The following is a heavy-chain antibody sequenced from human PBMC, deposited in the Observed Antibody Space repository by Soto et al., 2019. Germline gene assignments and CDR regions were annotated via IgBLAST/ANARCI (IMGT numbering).Heavy chain of an antibody. CDR2: INHRGSA. J-gene: IGHJ4*02. CDR1: GASVSSTYW. V-gene: IGHV4-4*02. Sequence: SETLSLTCAVSGASVSSTYWWSWVRQPPGKGPEWIGEINHRGSANYNPSLKSRVTMSLDISKSQFSLRLTSVTAADTAVYFCARYNAASGTYYFVYWGRGALVTVSS. CDR3: ARYNAASGTYYFVY. D-gene: IGHD6-13*01.